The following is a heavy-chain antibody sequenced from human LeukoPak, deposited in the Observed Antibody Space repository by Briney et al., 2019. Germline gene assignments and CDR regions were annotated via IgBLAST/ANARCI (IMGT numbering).Heavy chain of an antibody. CDR3: ARDRVGSGWPRPYYFEV. Sequence: GASVKVSCKASGYTLTGYYVHWVRQAPGQGLEWMGWINPNTGATHSAQKFQGRITMTRDSSISTAYMDLSRLRSDDTAVYYCARDRVGSGWPRPYYFEVWGQGTLVTVSS. CDR2: INPNTGAT. V-gene: IGHV1-2*02. D-gene: IGHD6-19*01. J-gene: IGHJ4*02. CDR1: GYTLTGYY.